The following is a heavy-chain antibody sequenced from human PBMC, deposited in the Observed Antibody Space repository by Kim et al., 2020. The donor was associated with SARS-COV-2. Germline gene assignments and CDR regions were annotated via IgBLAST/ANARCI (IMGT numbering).Heavy chain of an antibody. CDR2: IYYSGST. D-gene: IGHD1-1*01. V-gene: IGHV4-31*03. CDR1: GGSISSGGYY. J-gene: IGHJ6*02. Sequence: SETLSLTCTVSGGSISSGGYYWSWIRQHPGKGLEWIGYIYYSGSTNYTPSLKSRLTISVDTSKNQFSLTLSSVTAADTAVYFCARVPLENPVPLGHDYYVGMDVWGEGTAVTVSS. CDR3: ARVPLENPVPLGHDYYVGMDV.